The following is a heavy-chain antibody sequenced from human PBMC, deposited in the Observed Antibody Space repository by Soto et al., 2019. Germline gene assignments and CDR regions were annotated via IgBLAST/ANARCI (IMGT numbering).Heavy chain of an antibody. CDR1: GFTFSSYA. V-gene: IGHV3-30-3*01. D-gene: IGHD2-21*01. Sequence: GGSLRLSCAASGFTFSSYAMHWVRQAPGKGLEWVAVISYDGSNKYYADSVKGRFTISRDNSKNTLYMQMNSLRAEDTAVYYCARDRVVIDIRAKSFYYAIHVCGQATTVTV. J-gene: IGHJ6*02. CDR2: ISYDGSNK. CDR3: ARDRVVIDIRAKSFYYAIHV.